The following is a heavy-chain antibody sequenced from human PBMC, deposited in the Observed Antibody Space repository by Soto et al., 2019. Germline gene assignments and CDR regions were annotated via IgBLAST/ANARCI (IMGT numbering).Heavy chain of an antibody. Sequence: GGSLRLSCAASGFTFSSYGMHWVRQAPGKGLEWVSTFSGSGGSTFYADSVKGRFSISRDNSKNTMYLQMNSLRAEDTAVYYCAKYGKDGSGNYYFDYWGQGTLVTVSS. CDR1: GFTFSSYG. CDR3: AKYGKDGSGNYYFDY. CDR2: FSGSGGST. V-gene: IGHV3-23*01. D-gene: IGHD3-10*01. J-gene: IGHJ4*02.